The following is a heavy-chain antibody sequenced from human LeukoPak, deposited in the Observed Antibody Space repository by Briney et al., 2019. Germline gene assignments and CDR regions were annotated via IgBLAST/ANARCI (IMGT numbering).Heavy chain of an antibody. J-gene: IGHJ4*02. Sequence: SVKVSCEASGGTFSSYAISWVRQAPGQGLEWMGGIIPIFGTANYAQKFQGRVTITTDTSTSTAYMELRSLRSDDTAVYYCAREGRAVAFDYWGQGTLVTVSS. D-gene: IGHD6-19*01. CDR1: GGTFSSYA. V-gene: IGHV1-69*05. CDR3: AREGRAVAFDY. CDR2: IIPIFGTA.